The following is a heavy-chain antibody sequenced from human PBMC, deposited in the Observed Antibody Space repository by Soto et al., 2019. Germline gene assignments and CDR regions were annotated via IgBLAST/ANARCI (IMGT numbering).Heavy chain of an antibody. CDR2: IYYSGST. D-gene: IGHD6-19*01. J-gene: IGHJ6*03. CDR1: GGSISSSSYY. Sequence: SETLSLTCTVSGGSISSSSYYWGWIRQPPGKGLEWIGSIYYSGSTYYNPSLKSRVTISVDTSKNQFSLKLSSVTAAGAAVYYSARGIAVAGANYYYMDVWGKGTTVTVSS. CDR3: ARGIAVAGANYYYMDV. V-gene: IGHV4-39*07.